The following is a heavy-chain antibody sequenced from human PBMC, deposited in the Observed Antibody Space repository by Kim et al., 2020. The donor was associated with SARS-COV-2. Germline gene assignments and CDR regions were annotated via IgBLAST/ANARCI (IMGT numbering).Heavy chain of an antibody. D-gene: IGHD2-2*01. CDR2: IKQDGSEK. Sequence: GGSLRLSCAASGFTFSSYWMSWVRQAPGKGLEWVANIKQDGSEKYYVDSVKGRFTISRDNAKNSLYLQMNSLRAEDTAVYYCARRWKYQLLSRSQSYYFDYWGQGTLVTVSS. CDR1: GFTFSSYW. CDR3: ARRWKYQLLSRSQSYYFDY. V-gene: IGHV3-7*01. J-gene: IGHJ4*02.